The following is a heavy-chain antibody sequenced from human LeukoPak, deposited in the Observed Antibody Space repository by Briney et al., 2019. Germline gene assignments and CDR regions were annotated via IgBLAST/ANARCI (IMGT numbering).Heavy chain of an antibody. J-gene: IGHJ4*02. CDR1: GYTFTGYY. D-gene: IGHD3-10*01. CDR2: INPNSGGT. V-gene: IGHV1-2*02. CDR3: ARSSLYYYGSGTYDKVCLDY. Sequence: GASVKVSCKASGYTFTGYYMHWVRQAPGQGLEWMAWINPNSGGTHYAQKFQGRVTMTRDTSISTAYMELSRLRSDDTAVYYCARSSLYYYGSGTYDKVCLDYWGQGTLVTVSS.